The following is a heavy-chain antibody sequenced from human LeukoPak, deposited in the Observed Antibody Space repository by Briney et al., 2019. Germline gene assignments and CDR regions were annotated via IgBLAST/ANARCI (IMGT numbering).Heavy chain of an antibody. D-gene: IGHD1-1*01. Sequence: ASETLSLTCAVYGGSFSGYYWSWIRQPPGKGLERIGEINHSGSTNYNPSLKSRVTISVDTSKNQFSLKLSSVTAADTAVYYCARGHNWNDRAFDIWGQGTMVTVSS. J-gene: IGHJ3*02. CDR2: INHSGST. CDR3: ARGHNWNDRAFDI. V-gene: IGHV4-34*01. CDR1: GGSFSGYY.